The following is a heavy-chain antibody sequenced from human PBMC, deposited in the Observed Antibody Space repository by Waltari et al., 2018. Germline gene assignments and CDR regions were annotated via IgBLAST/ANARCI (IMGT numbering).Heavy chain of an antibody. Sequence: QVQLVQSGAEVKKPGSSVKVSCKASGGTFSSYAISWVRQAPGQGLEWMGGIIPIFGTANYAQKFQGRGTIDADESTSTAYRELSSLRAEDTAVYDCARSEGYYYDSSGYAQGYWGQGTLVTVSS. CDR2: IIPIFGTA. J-gene: IGHJ4*02. V-gene: IGHV1-69*13. CDR3: ARSEGYYYDSSGYAQGY. D-gene: IGHD3-22*01. CDR1: GGTFSSYA.